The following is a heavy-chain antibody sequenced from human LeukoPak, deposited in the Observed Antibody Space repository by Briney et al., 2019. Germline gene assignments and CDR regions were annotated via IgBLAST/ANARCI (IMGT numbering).Heavy chain of an antibody. CDR3: AREYGSVLGDY. J-gene: IGHJ4*02. D-gene: IGHD3-10*01. CDR1: GFTFSSYA. Sequence: GGSLRLSCAASGFTFSSYAIHWVRQAPGKGLEWVAVVWFDGSNKYYADSVKDRFTISRDNSKNTLYLQMNSLRAEDTAVYYCAREYGSVLGDYWGQGTLVTVSS. CDR2: VWFDGSNK. V-gene: IGHV3-33*08.